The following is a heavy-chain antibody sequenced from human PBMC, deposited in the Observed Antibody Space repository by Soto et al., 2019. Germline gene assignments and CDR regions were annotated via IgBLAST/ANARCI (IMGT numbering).Heavy chain of an antibody. CDR2: IKSKTDGGTT. V-gene: IGHV3-15*01. CDR3: TTGATVTTVAFDI. D-gene: IGHD4-17*01. Sequence: VQLVESGGGLVKPGGSLRLSCAASGFTFSNAWMSWVRQAPGKGLEWVGRIKSKTDGGTTDYAAPVKGRFTISRDDSKNTLYLQMNSLKTEDTAVYYCTTGATVTTVAFDIWGQGTMVTVSS. CDR1: GFTFSNAW. J-gene: IGHJ3*02.